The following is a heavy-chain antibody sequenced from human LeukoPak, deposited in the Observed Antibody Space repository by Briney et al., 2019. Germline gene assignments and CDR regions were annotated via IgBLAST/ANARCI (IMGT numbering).Heavy chain of an antibody. CDR3: ARSQEQQLPGSFDY. Sequence: PGGSLRLSCAASGFTFSSYAMHWVRQAPGKGLEWVAVISYDGSNKYYADSVKGRFTISRDNSKNTLYLQMNSLRAEDTAVYYCARSQEQQLPGSFDYWGQGTLVTVSS. V-gene: IGHV3-30*04. J-gene: IGHJ4*02. CDR2: ISYDGSNK. CDR1: GFTFSSYA. D-gene: IGHD6-13*01.